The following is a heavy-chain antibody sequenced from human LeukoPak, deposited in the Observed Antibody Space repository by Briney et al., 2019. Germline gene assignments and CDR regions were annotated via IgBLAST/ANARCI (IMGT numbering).Heavy chain of an antibody. CDR3: ARDRPSETLRYFDY. Sequence: PSETLSLTCAVYGGSFSDYSWSWIRQHPGKGLEWIGYIYYSGSTYYNPSLKSRVTISVDTSKNQFSLKLSSVTAADTAVYYCARDRPSETLRYFDYWGQGTLVTVSS. V-gene: IGHV4-31*11. J-gene: IGHJ4*02. D-gene: IGHD1-26*01. CDR1: GGSFSDYS. CDR2: IYYSGST.